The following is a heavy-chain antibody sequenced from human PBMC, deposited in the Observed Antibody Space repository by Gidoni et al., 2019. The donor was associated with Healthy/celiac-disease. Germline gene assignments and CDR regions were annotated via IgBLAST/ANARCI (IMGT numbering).Heavy chain of an antibody. CDR3: ARENYGDYGYDY. Sequence: QVQLVQSGAEVKKPGASVKVSCTASGYTFTSYYMHWVRQAPGQGLEWMGIINPSGGSTSYAQKFQGRVTMTRDTSTSTVYMELSSLRSEDTAVYYCARENYGDYGYDYWGQGTLVTVSS. CDR1: GYTFTSYY. J-gene: IGHJ4*02. V-gene: IGHV1-46*01. D-gene: IGHD4-17*01. CDR2: INPSGGST.